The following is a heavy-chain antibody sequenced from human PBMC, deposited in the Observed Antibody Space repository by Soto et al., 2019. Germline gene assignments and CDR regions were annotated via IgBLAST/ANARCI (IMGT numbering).Heavy chain of an antibody. CDR2: IYYSGGT. CDR1: GGSISDYF. D-gene: IGHD2-21*02. Sequence: SETLSLTCTVSGGSISDYFWTWIRQPPGKGLEWIGYIYYSGGTNYNPSLKSRVTISVDTSKNHFSLQVNSVTAADTAVYYCAGVYGDDFVASGGFDYWGQGTLVTVSS. CDR3: AGVYGDDFVASGGFDY. J-gene: IGHJ4*02. V-gene: IGHV4-59*01.